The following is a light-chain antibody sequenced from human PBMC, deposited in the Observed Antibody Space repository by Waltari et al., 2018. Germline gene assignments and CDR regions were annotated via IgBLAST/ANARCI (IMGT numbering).Light chain of an antibody. V-gene: IGKV3-15*01. CDR1: QSISSN. J-gene: IGKJ1*01. Sequence: EIVMTQSPATLSVFLGERATLSCRASQSISSNLAWYQHKPGQAPRLLIYGASTRATGIPARFSGSGSGTEFTLTISSLQSEDFAVYFCQQYDNWLGTFGQGTKVEIK. CDR2: GAS. CDR3: QQYDNWLGT.